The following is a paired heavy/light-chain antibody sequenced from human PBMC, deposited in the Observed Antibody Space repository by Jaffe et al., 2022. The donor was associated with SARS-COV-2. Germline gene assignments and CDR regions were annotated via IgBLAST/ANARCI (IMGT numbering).Light chain of an antibody. J-gene: IGLJ1*01. CDR1: NIGSKS. Sequence: SYVLTQPPSVSVAPGQTARITCGGNNIGSKSVHWYQQKPGQAPVLVVYDDSDRPSGIPERFSGSNSGNTATLTISRVEAGDEADYYCQVWDSSSDHYVFGTGTKVTVL. CDR2: DDS. V-gene: IGLV3-21*02. CDR3: QVWDSSSDHYV.
Heavy chain of an antibody. CDR2: ISYDGSNK. CDR1: GFTFSSYG. J-gene: IGHJ4*02. D-gene: IGHD5-18*01. V-gene: IGHV3-30*18. Sequence: QVQLVESGGGVVQPGRSLRLSCAASGFTFSSYGMHWVRQAPGKGLEWVAVISYDGSNKYYADSVKGRFTISRDNSKNTLYLQMNSLRAEDTAVYYCAKGEEDREQDTAMAMGGSYYWGQGTLVTVSS. CDR3: AKGEEDREQDTAMAMGGSYY.